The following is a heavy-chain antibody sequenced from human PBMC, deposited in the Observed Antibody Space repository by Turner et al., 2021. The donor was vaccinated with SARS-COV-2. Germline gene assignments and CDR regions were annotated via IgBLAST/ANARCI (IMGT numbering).Heavy chain of an antibody. CDR3: ARRTQGYFNYGMDV. Sequence: QVQLQESGPGLVKPTGTLYLTCAGSGGSISSSNWWSWVRQPPGKGLEWIGEIYHSGSTNYNPSLKRRVTISVDKSKTQFSLKLSSVTAADTAVYYCARRTQGYFNYGMDVWGQGTTVTVSS. CDR1: GGSISSSNW. J-gene: IGHJ6*02. D-gene: IGHD6-13*01. CDR2: IYHSGST. V-gene: IGHV4-4*02.